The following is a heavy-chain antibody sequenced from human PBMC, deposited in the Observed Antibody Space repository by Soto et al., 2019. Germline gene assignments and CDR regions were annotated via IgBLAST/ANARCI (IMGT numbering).Heavy chain of an antibody. J-gene: IGHJ4*02. D-gene: IGHD6-19*01. Sequence: SETLSLTCSGSGGSISRYYWSWIRQPPGKGLEWIGYIYYSGSTNYNPSLKSRVTISVDTSKNQFSLKVSSVTAADTAVYYCARQVAGSPYFDYWGQGTLVTVSS. CDR1: GGSISRYY. CDR2: IYYSGST. CDR3: ARQVAGSPYFDY. V-gene: IGHV4-59*08.